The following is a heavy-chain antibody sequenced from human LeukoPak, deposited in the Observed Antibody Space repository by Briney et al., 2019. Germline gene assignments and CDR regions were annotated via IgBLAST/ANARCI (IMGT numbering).Heavy chain of an antibody. CDR2: IDPSDSYT. CDR1: GYTFTSYW. D-gene: IGHD1-26*01. J-gene: IGHJ4*02. V-gene: IGHV5-10-1*01. Sequence: HRESRKISCKGSGYTFTSYWITWVRQMPGKGLEWMGRIDPSDSYTNYSPSFQGHVTISADRSIRTAYLQWSSLKASDTAMYYCARLIVGGTSPDYWGQGTLVTVSS. CDR3: ARLIVGGTSPDY.